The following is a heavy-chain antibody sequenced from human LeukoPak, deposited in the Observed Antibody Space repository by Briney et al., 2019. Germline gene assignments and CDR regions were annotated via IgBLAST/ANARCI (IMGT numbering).Heavy chain of an antibody. CDR3: ARVKGVVTAILDY. J-gene: IGHJ4*02. CDR1: AYSITNGYY. D-gene: IGHD2-21*02. V-gene: IGHV4-38-2*02. CDR2: IYYSGST. Sequence: SETLSLTCTVSAYSITNGYYWGWIRQPPGKGLEWIGYIYYSGSTNYNPSLKSRVTFSVDTSKNQFSLKLISVTAADTAVYYCARVKGVVTAILDYWGQGTLVTVSS.